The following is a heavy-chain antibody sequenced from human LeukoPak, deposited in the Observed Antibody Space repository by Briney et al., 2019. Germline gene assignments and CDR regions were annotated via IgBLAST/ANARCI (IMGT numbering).Heavy chain of an antibody. CDR1: GGSISSYY. D-gene: IGHD1-14*01. J-gene: IGHJ3*02. CDR2: IYYSGSI. V-gene: IGHV4-59*12. Sequence: PSETLSLTCTVSGGSISSYYWSWIRQPPGKGLEWIGYIYYSGSIYYNPSLKSRVTMSVDTSKNQFSLKLSSVTAMDTAVYYCARSTGADAFDIWGQGTMVTVSS. CDR3: ARSTGADAFDI.